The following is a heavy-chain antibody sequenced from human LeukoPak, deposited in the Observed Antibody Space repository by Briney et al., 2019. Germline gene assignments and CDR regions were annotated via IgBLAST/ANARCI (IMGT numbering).Heavy chain of an antibody. V-gene: IGHV1-18*01. J-gene: IGHJ6*02. CDR2: ISAYNGNT. CDR3: ARADVWGSYRSVPYSMDV. CDR1: GYTFTSYG. Sequence: ASVKVSCKASGYTFTSYGISWVRQAPGQGLEWMGWISAYNGNTNYAQKLQGRVTMTTDTSTSTAYMELRSLRSDDTAVYYCARADVWGSYRSVPYSMDVWGQGTTVTVSS. D-gene: IGHD3-16*02.